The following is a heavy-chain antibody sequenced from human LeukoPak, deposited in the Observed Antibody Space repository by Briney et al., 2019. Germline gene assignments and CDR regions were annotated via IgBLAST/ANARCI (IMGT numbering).Heavy chain of an antibody. CDR1: GYTLTELS. D-gene: IGHD3-3*01. CDR3: ATGRGFGVVIGSPYYYYYYGMDV. Sequence: ASVKVSCKVSGYTLTELSMHWVRQAPGKGLEWMGGFDPEDGETIYAQKFQGRVTTTEDTSTDTAYMELSSLRSEDTAVYYCATGRGFGVVIGSPYYYYYYGMDVWGQGTTVTVSS. CDR2: FDPEDGET. J-gene: IGHJ6*02. V-gene: IGHV1-24*01.